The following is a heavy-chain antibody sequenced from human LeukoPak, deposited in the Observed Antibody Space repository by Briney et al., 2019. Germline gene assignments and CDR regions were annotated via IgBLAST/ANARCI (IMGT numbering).Heavy chain of an antibody. CDR2: IYPADSNT. J-gene: IGHJ4*02. D-gene: IGHD4-17*01. CDR3: TRSYGDYRSLDY. Sequence: GASLKISSKGSGYSFTSYWIGWVRQMPGKGLEWMGIIYPADSNTRYSPSFQDQVTISADKSVNTAYLQWSSLKASDTAMYYCTRSYGDYRSLDYWGQGTLVTVSS. CDR1: GYSFTSYW. V-gene: IGHV5-51*01.